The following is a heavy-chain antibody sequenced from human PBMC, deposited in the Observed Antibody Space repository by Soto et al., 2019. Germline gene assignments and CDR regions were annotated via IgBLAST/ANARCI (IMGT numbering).Heavy chain of an antibody. D-gene: IGHD1-26*01. CDR2: NYHSGST. V-gene: IGHV4-4*02. CDR3: ARVSGSYYYGMDV. J-gene: IGHJ6*02. CDR1: GGSISSSNW. Sequence: QVQLQESGPGLVKPSGTLSLTCAVSGGSISSSNWWSWVRQPPGKGLEWIGENYHSGSTNYNPSLKSRVTISVDKSTKQFSLKLSSVTAADTAVYYCARVSGSYYYGMDVWGQGTTVTVSS.